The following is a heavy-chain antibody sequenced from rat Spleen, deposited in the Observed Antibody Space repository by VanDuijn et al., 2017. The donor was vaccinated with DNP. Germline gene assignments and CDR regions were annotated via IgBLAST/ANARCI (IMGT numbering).Heavy chain of an antibody. V-gene: IGHV10-10*01. CDR3: TVWGPTDY. J-gene: IGHJ2*01. D-gene: IGHD2-1*01. CDR2: ISRKTYNYAT. Sequence: EVQLVESGGGLVQPGGSLKLSCAASGFDFSSYGMTWVRQAPGKGLDVVADISRKTYNYATHYADSVKDRFTISRDDSQNMVYLEMDNLKTEDTALYYWTVWGPTDYWGQGVMVTVSS. CDR1: GFDFSSYG.